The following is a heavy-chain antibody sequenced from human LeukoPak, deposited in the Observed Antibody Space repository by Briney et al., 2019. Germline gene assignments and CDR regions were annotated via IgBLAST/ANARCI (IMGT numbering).Heavy chain of an antibody. CDR3: ARNHGALTQEFGWFDP. V-gene: IGHV3-48*02. CDR1: GFTFSSYS. CDR2: ISSSSSTI. Sequence: PGGSLRLSCAASGFTFSSYSMNWVRQAPGKGLEWVSYISSSSSTIYYADSVKGRFTISRDNAKNSLYLQMNSLRDEDTAVYYCARNHGALTQEFGWFDPWGQGTLVTVSS. J-gene: IGHJ5*02. D-gene: IGHD3-10*01.